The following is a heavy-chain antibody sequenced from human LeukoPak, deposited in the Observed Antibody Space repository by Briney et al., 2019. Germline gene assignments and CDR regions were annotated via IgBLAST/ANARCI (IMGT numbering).Heavy chain of an antibody. J-gene: IGHJ4*02. D-gene: IGHD1-26*01. V-gene: IGHV4-59*01. CDR3: ASLMGSRNY. CDR1: GAPITRYY. Sequence: SETLSLTCTVSGAPITRYYWSWIRQPPGKGLEWIGYIYYSGSTNYNPSLKSRVTISVDTSKNQFSLKLSSVTAADTAVYYCASLMGSRNYWGQGTLVTVSS. CDR2: IYYSGST.